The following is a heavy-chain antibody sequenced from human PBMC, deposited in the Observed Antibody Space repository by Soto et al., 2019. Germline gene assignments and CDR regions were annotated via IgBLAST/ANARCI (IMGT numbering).Heavy chain of an antibody. D-gene: IGHD1-26*01. Sequence: GGSLRLSCAASGFTFSNYGIHWVRQAPGKGLEWVAVISYDGSNKYYADSVKGRFTISRDNSKNTLYLQMNSLRAEDTAVYYCAKDLGSGSYLFDAFDIWGQGTMVTVSS. J-gene: IGHJ3*02. CDR3: AKDLGSGSYLFDAFDI. CDR1: GFTFSNYG. CDR2: ISYDGSNK. V-gene: IGHV3-30*18.